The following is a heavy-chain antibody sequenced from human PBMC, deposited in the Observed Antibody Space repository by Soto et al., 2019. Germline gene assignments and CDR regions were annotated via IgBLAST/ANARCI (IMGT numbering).Heavy chain of an antibody. CDR3: AKDTYYHDTTGYYVFDY. D-gene: IGHD3-22*01. CDR2: ISYDGSKK. Sequence: QVQLVESGGGVVQPGRSLTLSCAASEFTFSSYGIHWVRQAPGKGLEWVAVISYDGSKKQYVDSVKGRFTISRDNSKNTLHLQMNSLRAEDTAVYYCAKDTYYHDTTGYYVFDYWGQGTLVTVSS. CDR1: EFTFSSYG. J-gene: IGHJ4*02. V-gene: IGHV3-30*18.